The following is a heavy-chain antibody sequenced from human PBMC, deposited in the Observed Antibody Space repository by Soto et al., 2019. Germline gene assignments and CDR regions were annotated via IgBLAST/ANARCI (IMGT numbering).Heavy chain of an antibody. V-gene: IGHV4-61*01. D-gene: IGHD2-21*02. CDR2: IYYSGST. CDR1: GGSVSSGSYY. CDR3: ARAVVVTAIFDY. Sequence: SATLSLTCTVSGGSVSSGSYYWSWIRQPPGKGLEWIGYIYYSGSTNYNPSLKSRVTISVDTSKNQFSLKLSSVTAADTAVYYCARAVVVTAIFDYWGRGTLVTVSS. J-gene: IGHJ4*02.